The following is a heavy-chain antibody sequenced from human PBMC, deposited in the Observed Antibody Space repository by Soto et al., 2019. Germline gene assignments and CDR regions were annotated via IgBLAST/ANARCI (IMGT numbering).Heavy chain of an antibody. V-gene: IGHV4-31*03. J-gene: IGHJ6*02. CDR1: GGSISSGAYY. Sequence: SETLSLTCTVSGGSISSGAYYWSWIRQHPGKGLEWLGYIFYTGSTYYNPSLKSRVTLSIDTSKNQFSLKVTSVTAADTAVYYCASPSSSTYYYYYGMDVWGQGTTVTVSS. CDR2: IFYTGST. CDR3: ASPSSSTYYYYYGMDV. D-gene: IGHD6-6*01.